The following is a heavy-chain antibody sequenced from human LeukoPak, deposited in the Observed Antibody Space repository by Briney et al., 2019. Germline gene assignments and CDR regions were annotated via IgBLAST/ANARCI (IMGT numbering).Heavy chain of an antibody. D-gene: IGHD3-3*01. CDR2: ISHSGST. Sequence: SETLSLTCAVYGGSFSGYHWSWIRQPPGKGLEWIGEISHSGSTNYNPSLKSRVTISVDTSKNQFSLKLSSVTAADTAVYYCADFGVVPYWGQGTLVTVSS. V-gene: IGHV4-34*01. CDR1: GGSFSGYH. CDR3: ADFGVVPY. J-gene: IGHJ4*02.